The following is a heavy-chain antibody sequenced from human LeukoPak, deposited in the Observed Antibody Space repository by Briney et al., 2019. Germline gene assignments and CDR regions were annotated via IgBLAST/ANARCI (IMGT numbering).Heavy chain of an antibody. Sequence: ASVKVSCKASGYTFTSYYMHWVRQAPGQGLEWMGIINPSGGSTSYAQKFQGRVTMTRDTSTSTVYMELSSLRSDDTAVYYCARGGYSSSWYDPHFLDWFDPWGQGTLVTVSS. J-gene: IGHJ5*02. V-gene: IGHV1-46*01. CDR1: GYTFTSYY. CDR2: INPSGGST. CDR3: ARGGYSSSWYDPHFLDWFDP. D-gene: IGHD6-13*01.